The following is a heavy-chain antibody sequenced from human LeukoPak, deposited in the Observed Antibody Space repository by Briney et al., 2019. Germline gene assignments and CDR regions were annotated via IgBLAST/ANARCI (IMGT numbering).Heavy chain of an antibody. CDR1: GFTFSSYS. CDR3: ARVSHQLLKYYFDY. Sequence: GGSLRLSCAASGFTFSSYSMNWVRQAPGKGLEWVSSISSSSSYIYYADSVKGRFTISRDNAKNSLYLQMNSLRAEDTAVYYCARVSHQLLKYYFDYWGQGTLVTVSS. J-gene: IGHJ4*02. V-gene: IGHV3-21*01. D-gene: IGHD2-2*01. CDR2: ISSSSSYI.